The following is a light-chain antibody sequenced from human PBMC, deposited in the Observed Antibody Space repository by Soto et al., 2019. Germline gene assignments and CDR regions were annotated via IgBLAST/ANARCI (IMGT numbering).Light chain of an antibody. CDR2: KAS. CDR3: QQYDSNSRT. Sequence: DIQMTQSPSTLSASVGDRVTITCRASRTVGPWLAWYQQKPGKAPKVLIHKASSLESGVPSRFSGSGSGTEFTLTITSLQTDDSATYYCQQYDSNSRTFGQGTKVDIK. CDR1: RTVGPW. J-gene: IGKJ1*01. V-gene: IGKV1-5*03.